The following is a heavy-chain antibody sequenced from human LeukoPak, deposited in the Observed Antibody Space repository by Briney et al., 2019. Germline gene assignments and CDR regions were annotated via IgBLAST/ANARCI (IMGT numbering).Heavy chain of an antibody. D-gene: IGHD1-26*01. J-gene: IGHJ4*02. CDR1: GYSFTGYY. CDR2: INPNNGGT. Sequence: ASVKVSCKASGYSFTGYYMHWVRQAPGQGLEWMGRINPNNGGTNYAQKFQGRVTMTGDTSISTAYMELSSLRSDDTAVYYCTRESGSYHGNDYWGQGTLVTVSS. V-gene: IGHV1-2*06. CDR3: TRESGSYHGNDY.